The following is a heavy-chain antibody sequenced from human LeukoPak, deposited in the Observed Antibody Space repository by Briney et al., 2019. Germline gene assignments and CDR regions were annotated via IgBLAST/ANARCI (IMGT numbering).Heavy chain of an antibody. D-gene: IGHD3-10*01. V-gene: IGHV3-30*18. CDR1: GFPFSSYG. J-gene: IGHJ1*01. Sequence: GGSLRLSCVASGFPFSSYGIHWVRQAPGKGLEWVALISYDGSNKFYAGSVKGRFTISRDNSKNTLYLQMNSLRTEDTAVYYCAQDRGTWGSEYFQHWGRGTLVTVSS. CDR3: AQDRGTWGSEYFQH. CDR2: ISYDGSNK.